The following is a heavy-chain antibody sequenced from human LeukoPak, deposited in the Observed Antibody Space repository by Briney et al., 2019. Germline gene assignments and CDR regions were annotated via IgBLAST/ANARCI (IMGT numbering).Heavy chain of an antibody. Sequence: PGGSLRLSCAASGFXFSSCWITWVRQAPGKGLEWVSHISNTGGSTIYYADSVKGRFTISRDNAKNSLYLQMNSLRAEDTAVYYCARNWGFVDYWGQGTLVTVSS. D-gene: IGHD7-27*01. J-gene: IGHJ4*02. CDR1: GFXFSSCW. V-gene: IGHV3-48*04. CDR3: ARNWGFVDY. CDR2: ISNTGGSTI.